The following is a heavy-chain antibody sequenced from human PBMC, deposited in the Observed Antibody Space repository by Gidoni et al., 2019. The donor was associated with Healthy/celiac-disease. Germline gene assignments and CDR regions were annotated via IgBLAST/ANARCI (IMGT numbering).Heavy chain of an antibody. CDR1: GFTFSSYW. D-gene: IGHD3-10*01. J-gene: IGHJ1*01. CDR2: IKSDGSTT. V-gene: IGHV3-74*01. CDR3: ARGGGYFQH. Sequence: EVQLVESGGGLVQPGGSLRRSCAASGFTFSSYWMHWFRQAPGKGLVWVSRIKSDGSTTSYADSLTGRFTISRDNAKNTLYLQMNSLRAEDPAVYYCARGGGYFQHWGQGTLVTVSS.